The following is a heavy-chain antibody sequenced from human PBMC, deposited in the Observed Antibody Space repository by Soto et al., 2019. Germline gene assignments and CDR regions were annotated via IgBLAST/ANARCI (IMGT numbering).Heavy chain of an antibody. Sequence: EASVKVSCKASGGTFSRYAISWVRQAPGQGLEWMGGIIPLFGKANYAQKFQGRVTITADESTSTAYMELSSLRSEDTAVYYCARDGTLYDSSGYYYLYWGQGTLVTVSS. CDR2: IIPLFGKA. D-gene: IGHD3-22*01. CDR1: GGTFSRYA. CDR3: ARDGTLYDSSGYYYLY. V-gene: IGHV1-69*13. J-gene: IGHJ4*02.